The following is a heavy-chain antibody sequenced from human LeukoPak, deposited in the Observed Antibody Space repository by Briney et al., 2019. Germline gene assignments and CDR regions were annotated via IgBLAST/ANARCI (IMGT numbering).Heavy chain of an antibody. CDR2: INPNSGGT. Sequence: GASVKVSFKASGYTFTGYYMHWVRQAPGQGLEWMGWINPNSGGTNYAQKFQGRVTMTRDTSISTAYMELSRLRSDDTAVYYCARDWGSGWLLAEYFQHWGQGTLVPVSS. CDR3: ARDWGSGWLLAEYFQH. J-gene: IGHJ1*01. CDR1: GYTFTGYY. D-gene: IGHD6-19*01. V-gene: IGHV1-2*02.